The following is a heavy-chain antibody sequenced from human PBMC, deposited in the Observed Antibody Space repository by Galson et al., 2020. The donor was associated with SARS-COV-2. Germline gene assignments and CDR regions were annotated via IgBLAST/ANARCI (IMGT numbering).Heavy chain of an antibody. V-gene: IGHV3-66*01. D-gene: IGHD1-26*01. CDR3: AGPSGKDGRDAFDI. J-gene: IGHJ3*02. CDR2: MFTDGSA. CDR1: GLSVTYDY. Sequence: GESLKISCAASGLSVTYDYINWVRQAPGRGLEWVSIMFTDGSAYYADSVKGRFTISRDHSTNTLYLQLNSLGAGDTAVYFCAGPSGKDGRDAFDIWGPGTMVTVSS.